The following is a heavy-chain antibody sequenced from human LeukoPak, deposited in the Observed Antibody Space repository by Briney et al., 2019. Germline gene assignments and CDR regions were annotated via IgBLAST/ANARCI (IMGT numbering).Heavy chain of an antibody. J-gene: IGHJ4*02. D-gene: IGHD5-24*01. Sequence: GEPLKISCKGSGYSFTSYWIGWVRQMPGKGLEWMGIIYPGDSDTRYSPSFQGQVTISADKSISTAYLQWSILKASDTAMYYCARLLPGRDGNNYFDYWVQGTIVTVSS. CDR2: IYPGDSDT. CDR1: GYSFTSYW. CDR3: ARLLPGRDGNNYFDY. V-gene: IGHV5-51*01.